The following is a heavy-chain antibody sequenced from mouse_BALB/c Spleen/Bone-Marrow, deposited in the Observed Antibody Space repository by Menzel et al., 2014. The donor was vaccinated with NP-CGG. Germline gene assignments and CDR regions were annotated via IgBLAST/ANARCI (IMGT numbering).Heavy chain of an antibody. V-gene: IGHV1-5*01. CDR3: TRGLLRRGGYFDV. CDR2: IYPGNSDT. Sequence: EVQGVESGTVLARPGASVKMSCKASGYSFTSYWMHWVKQRPGQGLEWIGAIYPGNSDTSYNQKFKGKAKLTAVTSASTAYMELSSLTNEDSAVYYCTRGLLRRGGYFDVWGAGTTVTVSS. CDR1: GYSFTSYW. D-gene: IGHD2-3*01. J-gene: IGHJ1*01.